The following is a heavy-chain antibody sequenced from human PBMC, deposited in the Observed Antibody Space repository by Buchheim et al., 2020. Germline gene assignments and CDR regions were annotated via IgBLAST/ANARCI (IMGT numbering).Heavy chain of an antibody. CDR2: ISCIGGGT. D-gene: IGHD2-21*02. CDR1: GFTFSSYA. Sequence: EVQLLESGGGLVQPGGSLRLSCAASGFTFSSYAMSWVRQAPGKGLEWVSAISCIGGGTYYADSVKGRFTISRDNSKNTLYLKMKSLRAEETAVYYCAKGSHVVGTATRFDPWGQGTL. CDR3: AKGSHVVGTATRFDP. V-gene: IGHV3-23*01. J-gene: IGHJ5*02.